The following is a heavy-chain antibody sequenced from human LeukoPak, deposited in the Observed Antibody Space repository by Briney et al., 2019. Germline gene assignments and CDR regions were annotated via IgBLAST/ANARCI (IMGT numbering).Heavy chain of an antibody. CDR3: AKANYDSSGYTIDY. CDR1: GFTFSSYA. CDR2: ISGSGGST. J-gene: IGHJ4*02. V-gene: IGHV3-23*01. Sequence: GGSLRLSCAASGFTFSSYAMSWVRQAPGKGLEWVSAISGSGGSTYYADSVKGRFTISRDNSKNTLYLQMNSLRAEDTAVYYCAKANYDSSGYTIDYWGQGTLVTVSS. D-gene: IGHD3-22*01.